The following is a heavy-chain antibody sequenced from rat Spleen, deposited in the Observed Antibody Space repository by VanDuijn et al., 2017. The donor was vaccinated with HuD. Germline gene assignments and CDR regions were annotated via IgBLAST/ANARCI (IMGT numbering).Heavy chain of an antibody. CDR3: TRAGYLRDWYFDF. CDR1: GFTFSDYG. J-gene: IGHJ1*01. CDR2: ISYGDSSGHSST. V-gene: IGHV5-29*01. D-gene: IGHD2-2*01. Sequence: EVQLVESGGGLVQPGRSLKLSCAASGFTFSDYGMAWVRQAPTKGLEWVATISYGDSSGHSSTYYRDSVKGRLTISRDNAKSTLCLQMDSLRSEDTAAYYCTRAGYLRDWYFDFWGLGTMVAVSS.